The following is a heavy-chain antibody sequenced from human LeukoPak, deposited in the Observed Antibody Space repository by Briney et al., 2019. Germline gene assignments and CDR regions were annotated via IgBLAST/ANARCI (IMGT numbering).Heavy chain of an antibody. J-gene: IGHJ6*03. V-gene: IGHV3-11*04. Sequence: PGGSLRLSCAASEVAFSNYYMNWIRQGPEKGMELLSYISPSGGTIYYADSVKGRFTISRDNAKNSLYLQMSSLRAEDSAVYYCASDISNKTNSGYMDVWGKGTTVTVSS. CDR1: EVAFSNYY. CDR3: ASDISNKTNSGYMDV. D-gene: IGHD4-11*01. CDR2: ISPSGGTI.